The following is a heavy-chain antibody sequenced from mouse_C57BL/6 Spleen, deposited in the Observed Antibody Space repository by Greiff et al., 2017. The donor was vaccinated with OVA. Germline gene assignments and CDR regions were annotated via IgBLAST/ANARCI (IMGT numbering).Heavy chain of an antibody. V-gene: IGHV1-53*01. CDR2: INPSNGGT. D-gene: IGHD2-1*01. Sequence: VKLQESGTELVKPGASVKLSCKASGYTFTSYWMHWVKQRPGQGLEWIGNINPSNGGTNYNEKFKSKATLTVDKSSSTAYMQLSSLTSEDSAVYYCAGYYGNLPYFAYWGQGTLVTVSA. J-gene: IGHJ3*01. CDR1: GYTFTSYW. CDR3: AGYYGNLPYFAY.